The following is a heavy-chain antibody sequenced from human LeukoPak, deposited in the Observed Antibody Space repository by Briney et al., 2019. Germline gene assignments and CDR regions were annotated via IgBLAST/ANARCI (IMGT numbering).Heavy chain of an antibody. CDR2: IYHSGST. J-gene: IGHJ4*02. V-gene: IGHV4-30-2*01. D-gene: IGHD2-21*02. Sequence: SETLSLTCAVSGGSISSGGYSWSWIRQPPGKGLEWIGYIYHSGSTYYNPSLKSRVTISVDRSKNQFSLKLTSVTAADTAVYYCARDGVTPYYFDYWGQGTLVTVSS. CDR1: GGSISSGGYS. CDR3: ARDGVTPYYFDY.